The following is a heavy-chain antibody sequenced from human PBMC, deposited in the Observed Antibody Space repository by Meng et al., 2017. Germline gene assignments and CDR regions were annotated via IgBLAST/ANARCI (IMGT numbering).Heavy chain of an antibody. Sequence: ETLSLTCAASGFTFSNAWMSWVRQAPGKGLEWVGRIKSKTDGGTTDYAAPVKGRFTISRDDSKNTLYLQMNSLKTEDTAVYYCTTDSRYSSGWYPPGVDYWGQGTLVTVSS. D-gene: IGHD6-19*01. CDR3: TTDSRYSSGWYPPGVDY. V-gene: IGHV3-15*01. CDR2: IKSKTDGGTT. CDR1: GFTFSNAW. J-gene: IGHJ4*02.